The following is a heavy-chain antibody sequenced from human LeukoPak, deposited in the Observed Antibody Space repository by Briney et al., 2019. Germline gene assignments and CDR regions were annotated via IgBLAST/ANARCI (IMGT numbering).Heavy chain of an antibody. CDR2: IYYSGST. CDR3: VSEHSSSSAFDI. J-gene: IGHJ3*02. V-gene: IGHV4-59*01. D-gene: IGHD6-6*01. CDR1: GGSISSYY. Sequence: PSETLSLTCTVSGGSISSYYWSWIRQPPGKGLEWIGYIYYSGSTNYNPSLKSRVTISVDTSKNQFSLKLSSVTAADTAVYYCVSEHSSSSAFDIWGQGTMVTVSS.